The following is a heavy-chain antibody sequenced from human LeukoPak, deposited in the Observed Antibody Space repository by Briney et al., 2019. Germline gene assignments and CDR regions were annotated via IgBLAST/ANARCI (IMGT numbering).Heavy chain of an antibody. CDR1: GGSISSGDYY. Sequence: SSETLSLTCTVSGGSISSGDYYWSWIRQPSGKGLEWIGYIYYSGSTYYNPSLKSRVTISVDTSKNQFSLKLSSVTAADTAVYYCARGRDSDYWGQGTLVTVSS. D-gene: IGHD3-22*01. V-gene: IGHV4-30-4*08. J-gene: IGHJ4*02. CDR2: IYYSGST. CDR3: ARGRDSDY.